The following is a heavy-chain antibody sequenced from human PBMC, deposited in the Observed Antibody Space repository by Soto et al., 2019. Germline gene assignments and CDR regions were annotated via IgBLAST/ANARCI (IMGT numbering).Heavy chain of an antibody. V-gene: IGHV3-33*01. CDR3: ARDTRYYDSSGYPDY. D-gene: IGHD3-22*01. Sequence: GGSLRLSCAASGFTFSSYGMHWVRQAPGKGLEWVAVIWYDGSNKYYADSVKGRFNISRDNSKNTLYLQMNSLRAEDTAVYYCARDTRYYDSSGYPDYWGQGTLVTVSS. J-gene: IGHJ4*02. CDR2: IWYDGSNK. CDR1: GFTFSSYG.